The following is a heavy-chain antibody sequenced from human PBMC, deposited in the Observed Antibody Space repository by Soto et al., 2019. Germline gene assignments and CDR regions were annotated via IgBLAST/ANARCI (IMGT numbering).Heavy chain of an antibody. Sequence: SETLSLTCTVSGGSIISHYWSWILQPPWKGLEWIGYIYHSGSTNYYNPSLKSRVTISVDTSKNQFSLKLTSVTAADTAVYYCARSEDNPPYNWFDPWGQGTLVTVSS. CDR3: ARSEDNPPYNWFDP. J-gene: IGHJ5*01. CDR2: IYHSGST. D-gene: IGHD1-20*01. V-gene: IGHV4-59*11. CDR1: GGSIISHY.